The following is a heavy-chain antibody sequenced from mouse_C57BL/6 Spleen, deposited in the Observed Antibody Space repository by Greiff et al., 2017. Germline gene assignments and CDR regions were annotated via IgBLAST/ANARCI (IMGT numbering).Heavy chain of an antibody. CDR1: GFTFSSYG. Sequence: EVNLVESGGDLVKPGGSLKLSCAASGFTFSSYGMSWVRQTPDKRLEWVATISSGGSYTYYPDSVKGRFTISRDNAKNTLYLQMSSLKSEDTAMYYCARRSNYEGFAYWGQGTLVTVSA. V-gene: IGHV5-6*02. J-gene: IGHJ3*01. CDR3: ARRSNYEGFAY. CDR2: ISSGGSYT. D-gene: IGHD2-5*01.